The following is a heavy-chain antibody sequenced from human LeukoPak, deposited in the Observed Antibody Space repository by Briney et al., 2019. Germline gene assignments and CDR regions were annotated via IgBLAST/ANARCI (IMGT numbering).Heavy chain of an antibody. J-gene: IGHJ5*02. Sequence: ASVKVSCKASGGTFSSYAISWVRQAPGQGLEWMGGIIPIFGTANYAQKFQGRVTITADESTSTAYMELSSLRSEDTAIYYCATDGSGWSRSSWGQGTLVTVSS. CDR3: ATDGSGWSRSS. D-gene: IGHD6-19*01. V-gene: IGHV1-69*13. CDR2: IIPIFGTA. CDR1: GGTFSSYA.